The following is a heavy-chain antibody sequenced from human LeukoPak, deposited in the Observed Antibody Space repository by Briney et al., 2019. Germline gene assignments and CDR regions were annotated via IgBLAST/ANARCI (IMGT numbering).Heavy chain of an antibody. V-gene: IGHV3-30*02. CDR1: GFTFSSDG. J-gene: IGHJ6*03. Sequence: GGSLRLSCAASGFTFSSDGMHWVRQAPGKGLEWVAFIRHDGNHKNCADSVKGRFTISRDNSKNTLSLQMNSLRAEDTAVYYCAKDKNDYGDYYYMDVWGKGTTVTVSS. D-gene: IGHD4-17*01. CDR3: AKDKNDYGDYYYMDV. CDR2: IRHDGNHK.